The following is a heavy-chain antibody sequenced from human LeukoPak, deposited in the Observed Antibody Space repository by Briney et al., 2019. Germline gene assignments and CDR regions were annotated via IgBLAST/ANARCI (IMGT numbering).Heavy chain of an antibody. CDR2: ISSSSSTI. Sequence: PGGSLRLSCAASGFTFSSYSMNWVRQAPGKGLEWVSYISSSSSTIYYADSVKGRFTISRDNAKNSLYLQMNSLRAEDTAVYYCTKWRWQQSEFDSWGQGTLVTVSS. CDR3: TKWRWQQSEFDS. D-gene: IGHD5-24*01. CDR1: GFTFSSYS. V-gene: IGHV3-48*01. J-gene: IGHJ4*02.